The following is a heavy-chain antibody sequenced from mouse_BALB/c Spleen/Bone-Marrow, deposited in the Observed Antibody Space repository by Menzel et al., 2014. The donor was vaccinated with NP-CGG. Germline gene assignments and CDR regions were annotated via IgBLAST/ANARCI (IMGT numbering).Heavy chain of an antibody. CDR3: VRSGYYGSSYFDY. V-gene: IGHV1-20*02. D-gene: IGHD1-1*01. CDR1: GYSFTGYF. J-gene: IGHJ2*01. Sequence: VQLKESGPELVKPGASVKISCKASGYSFTGYFMNWVMQSHGKSLEWIGRINPYNGDTFYNQKFKGKATLTVDKSSSTAHMGLRSLASEDSAVYYCVRSGYYGSSYFDYWGQGTTLTVSS. CDR2: INPYNGDT.